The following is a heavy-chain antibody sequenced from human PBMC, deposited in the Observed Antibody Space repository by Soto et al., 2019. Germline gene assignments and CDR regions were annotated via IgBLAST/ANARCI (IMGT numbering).Heavy chain of an antibody. CDR3: ARVYSSGGYGGAFDI. Sequence: EVQLVETGGGLIQPGGSLRLSCAASGFTVSSNYMSWVRQAPGKGLEWVSVIYSGGSTYYADSVKGRFTISRDNSKNTLYLQMNSLRADDTAVSYCARVYSSGGYGGAFDIWGQGTVVTVSS. CDR2: IYSGGST. V-gene: IGHV3-53*02. CDR1: GFTVSSNY. D-gene: IGHD6-19*01. J-gene: IGHJ3*02.